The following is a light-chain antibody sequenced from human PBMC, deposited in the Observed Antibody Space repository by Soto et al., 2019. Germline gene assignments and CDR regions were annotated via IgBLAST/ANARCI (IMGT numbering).Light chain of an antibody. V-gene: IGLV1-40*01. J-gene: IGLJ1*01. CDR2: GNS. CDR3: QSYDSSLSGYV. CDR1: SSNIGAGYD. Sequence: SVLTQPPSVYGAPGQRVTISCPGSSSNIGAGYDVHWYQQLPGTAPKLLIYGNSNRPSGVPDRFSGSKSGTSASLAITGLQAEDEADYYCQSYDSSLSGYVFGTGTKVTVL.